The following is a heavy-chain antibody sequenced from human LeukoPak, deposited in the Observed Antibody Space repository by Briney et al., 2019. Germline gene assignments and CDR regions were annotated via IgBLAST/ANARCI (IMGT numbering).Heavy chain of an antibody. CDR1: GFTFSTYS. CDR3: ARQVGVDDAFDI. Sequence: GGSLRLSCAASGFTFSTYSVNWVRQAPGKGLEWVSSISSGSSYIFYADSMKGRFTISRDNAKTSLYLQMNSLRAEDTAVYYCARQVGVDDAFDIWGQGTKVTVSS. D-gene: IGHD1-26*01. V-gene: IGHV3-21*01. J-gene: IGHJ3*02. CDR2: ISSGSSYI.